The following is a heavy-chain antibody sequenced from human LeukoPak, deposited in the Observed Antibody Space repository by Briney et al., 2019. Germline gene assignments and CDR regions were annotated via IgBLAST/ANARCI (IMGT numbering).Heavy chain of an antibody. J-gene: IGHJ4*02. CDR2: IYYSGST. Sequence: PSETLSLTCTVSGGSISSGGYYWSWIRQHPGKGLEWIGYIYYSGSTYYNPSLKSRVTISVDTSKNQFSLKLSSVTAADTAVYYCARAGGRVQRTYFDYWGQGTLVTVSS. V-gene: IGHV4-31*03. CDR3: ARAGGRVQRTYFDY. CDR1: GGSISSGGYY. D-gene: IGHD6-25*01.